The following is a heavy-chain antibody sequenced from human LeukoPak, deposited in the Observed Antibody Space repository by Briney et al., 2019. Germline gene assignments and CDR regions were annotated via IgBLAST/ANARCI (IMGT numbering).Heavy chain of an antibody. CDR3: ARVVSDYYDRSGLFDY. V-gene: IGHV3-33*01. J-gene: IGHJ4*02. CDR1: GFTFSSYG. CDR2: IWYDGSNK. Sequence: GGSLRLSCAASGFTFSSYGMHWVRQAPGKGLEWVAVIWYDGSNKYYADSVKGRFTISRDNSKNTLYLQMNSLRAEDTAVYHCARVVSDYYDRSGLFDYWGQGTLVTVSS. D-gene: IGHD3-22*01.